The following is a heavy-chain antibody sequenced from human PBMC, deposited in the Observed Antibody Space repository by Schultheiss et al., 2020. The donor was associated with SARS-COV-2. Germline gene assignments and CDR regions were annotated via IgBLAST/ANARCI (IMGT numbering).Heavy chain of an antibody. CDR1: GFTFSSYA. J-gene: IGHJ4*02. V-gene: IGHV3-23*01. D-gene: IGHD2-2*01. Sequence: GGSLRLSCAASGFTFSSYAMSWVRQAPGKGLEWVSAISGSGGSTYYADSVKGRFTISRDNSKNTLYLQMNSLRAEDTAVYYCAKSEACGGYCSSTRTPGDYWGQGTLVTVSS. CDR2: ISGSGGST. CDR3: AKSEACGGYCSSTRTPGDY.